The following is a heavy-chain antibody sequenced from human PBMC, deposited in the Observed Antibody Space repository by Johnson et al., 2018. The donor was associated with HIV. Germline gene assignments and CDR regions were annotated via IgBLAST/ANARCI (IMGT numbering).Heavy chain of an antibody. V-gene: IGHV3-30*03. CDR3: ARETRSAAAGHGAFDV. CDR1: GFTFSSYG. D-gene: IGHD6-13*01. CDR2: ISYDGSTK. J-gene: IGHJ3*01. Sequence: QVQLVESGGGVVQPGRSLRLSCAASGFTFSSYGIYWVRQAPGKGLEWVTVISYDGSTKYYADSVKGRFTISRDNSKNTLYLQMNSLRAEDTAMYYCARETRSAAAGHGAFDVWGQGTMVTVSS.